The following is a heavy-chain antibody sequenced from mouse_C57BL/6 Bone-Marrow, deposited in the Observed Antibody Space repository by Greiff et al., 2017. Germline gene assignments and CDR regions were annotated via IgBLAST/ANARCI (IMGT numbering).Heavy chain of an antibody. Sequence: EVKLQASGAELVRPGASVKLSCTASGFNIKDDYMHWVKQRPEQGLEWIGWIDPENGDTEYASKFQGKATITADTSSNTAYLQLSSLTSEDTSVYYCTTFHDGYYVSLAYWGQGTLVTVSA. CDR3: TTFHDGYYVSLAY. D-gene: IGHD2-3*01. CDR1: GFNIKDDY. J-gene: IGHJ3*01. CDR2: IDPENGDT. V-gene: IGHV14-4*01.